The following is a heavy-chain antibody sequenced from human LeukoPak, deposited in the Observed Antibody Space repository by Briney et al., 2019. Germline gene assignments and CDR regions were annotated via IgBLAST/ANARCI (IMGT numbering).Heavy chain of an antibody. Sequence: GGSVRLSCAASGFTFSSYAMSWVRQAPGKGLEWVSGISGSGSRTYYADSVKGRFTISRDNSKNTLYLQMSSLRAEDTAVYYCAKDPGPLFDGYFDYWGQGTLVTV. CDR3: AKDPGPLFDGYFDY. CDR2: ISGSGSRT. CDR1: GFTFSSYA. D-gene: IGHD2-21*01. V-gene: IGHV3-23*01. J-gene: IGHJ4*02.